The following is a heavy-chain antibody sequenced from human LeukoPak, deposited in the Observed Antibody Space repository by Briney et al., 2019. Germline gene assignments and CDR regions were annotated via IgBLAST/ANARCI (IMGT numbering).Heavy chain of an antibody. CDR3: AREDYDSSGYYFDY. CDR1: GGSISSYY. J-gene: IGHJ4*02. CDR2: IYYSGST. D-gene: IGHD3-22*01. Sequence: SETLSLTCTVSGGSISSYYWSWIRKPPGKGLEWIGYIYYSGSTNYNPSLKSRVTISVDTSKNQFSLKLSSVTAADTAVYYCAREDYDSSGYYFDYWGQGTLVTVSS. V-gene: IGHV4-59*01.